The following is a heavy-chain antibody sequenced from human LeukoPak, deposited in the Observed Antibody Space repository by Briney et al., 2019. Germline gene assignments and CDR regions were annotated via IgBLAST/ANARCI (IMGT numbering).Heavy chain of an antibody. CDR1: GYSISSGYD. CDR2: IYYSGST. V-gene: IGHV4-38-2*01. Sequence: SETLSLTCVVSGYSISSGYDWGWIRQPPGRGLGWVGSIYYSGSTNYNPSLKSQVTISVDTSKNQFSLTLSSVTATDTAVYYCARQGSRYWYFDLWGRGTLVTVSS. D-gene: IGHD3-10*01. J-gene: IGHJ2*01. CDR3: ARQGSRYWYFDL.